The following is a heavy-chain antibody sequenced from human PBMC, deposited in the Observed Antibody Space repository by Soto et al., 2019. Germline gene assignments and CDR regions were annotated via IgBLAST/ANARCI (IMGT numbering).Heavy chain of an antibody. J-gene: IGHJ1*01. CDR2: ITGNGRST. Sequence: PGGSLRLSCAFSGFTFSNYAMNWVRQAPGKGLEWVSAITGNGRSTYYADSVKGRFTISRDNSKNTLYLQMNSLRAEDTALYYCANYYGDYAGGEFFQHWGQGTLVTSPQ. D-gene: IGHD4-17*01. CDR3: ANYYGDYAGGEFFQH. V-gene: IGHV3-23*01. CDR1: GFTFSNYA.